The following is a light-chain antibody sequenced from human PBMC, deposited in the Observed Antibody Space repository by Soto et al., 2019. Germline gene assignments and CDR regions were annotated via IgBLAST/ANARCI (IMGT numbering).Light chain of an antibody. V-gene: IGKV1-39*01. CDR2: ATS. Sequence: DIQMTQSPSSLSASVGDRVTITCRASQSINSYLNWYQQKPGKAPKLLIYATSSLQSGVPSRFSGSGSGTDFTLTISCLQSEDFATYYCQQLHGYPITFGQGTRLEIK. J-gene: IGKJ5*01. CDR3: QQLHGYPIT. CDR1: QSINSY.